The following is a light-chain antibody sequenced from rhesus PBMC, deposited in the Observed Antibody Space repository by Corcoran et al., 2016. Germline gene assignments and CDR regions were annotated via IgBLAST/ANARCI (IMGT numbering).Light chain of an antibody. Sequence: DIQMTQSPSSLSASVGDRVTITCRASQGITKDLAWYQQKPGETPKLLVYEASSLHSGIPSRFSGSGSGTDFTLTISSLQPEDCATYYCQHYYNIPYSFGQGTKVEIK. CDR2: EAS. CDR1: QGITKD. CDR3: QHYYNIPYS. V-gene: IGKV1-25*01. J-gene: IGKJ2*01.